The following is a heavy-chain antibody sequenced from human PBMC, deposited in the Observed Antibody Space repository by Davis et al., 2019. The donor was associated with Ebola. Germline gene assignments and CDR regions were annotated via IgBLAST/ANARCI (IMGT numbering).Heavy chain of an antibody. CDR3: ARGYGVAAE. V-gene: IGHV1-8*01. J-gene: IGHJ4*02. D-gene: IGHD2-15*01. Sequence: AASVKVSCNASAYTFTSYDISWVRQATGQGLEWRGWMNPNSDNTGYPQKFQGRVTMTRNTSISTAYMELSSLRSEDTAVYYCARGYGVAAEWGQGTLVTVSS. CDR1: AYTFTSYD. CDR2: MNPNSDNT.